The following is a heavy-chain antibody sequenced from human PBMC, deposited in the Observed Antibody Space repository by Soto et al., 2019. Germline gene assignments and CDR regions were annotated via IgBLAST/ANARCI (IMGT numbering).Heavy chain of an antibody. CDR1: GASISSGGYF. Sequence: QVQLQESGPGLVKPSQTLSLTCTVSGASISSGGYFWSWIRQHQGKGLEWIGYIYYIGSTYYNPSLKSRVTISVDTSKNQFSLKLTSVTAADTAVYYCARDLQYSRLFYGMDVWGQGTTVTVSS. CDR2: IYYIGST. CDR3: ARDLQYSRLFYGMDV. V-gene: IGHV4-31*03. D-gene: IGHD6-13*01. J-gene: IGHJ6*02.